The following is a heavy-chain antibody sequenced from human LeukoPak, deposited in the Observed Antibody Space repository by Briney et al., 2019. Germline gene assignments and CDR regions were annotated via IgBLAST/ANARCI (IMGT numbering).Heavy chain of an antibody. CDR2: ITASGDST. J-gene: IGHJ4*02. V-gene: IGHV3-23*01. CDR3: AKGLNSGTYINFDY. CDR1: GFPFSSYP. D-gene: IGHD1-26*01. Sequence: GGSLRLSCAGSGFPFSSYPISWVRQPPGKGLEWVSAITASGDSTYSADSVRGRFTISRDNSRNTLFLEMSSLRAEDTAVYYCAKGLNSGTYINFDYWGQGTLVTVSS.